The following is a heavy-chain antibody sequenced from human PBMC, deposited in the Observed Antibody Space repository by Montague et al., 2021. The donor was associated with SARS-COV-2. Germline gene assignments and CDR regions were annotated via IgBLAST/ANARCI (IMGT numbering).Heavy chain of an antibody. V-gene: IGHV3-7*03. Sequence: SLRLSCAASGFTFSSYWMSWVRQTPGKGLEWVAHIKPDGGEKHYXDSVKGRFTISRDNAKNSLNLQMDSLRAEDTALYYCARDSRIVGATGGMDVWGQGTTVIVSS. CDR2: IKPDGGEK. J-gene: IGHJ6*02. CDR3: ARDSRIVGATGGMDV. CDR1: GFTFSSYW. D-gene: IGHD1-26*01.